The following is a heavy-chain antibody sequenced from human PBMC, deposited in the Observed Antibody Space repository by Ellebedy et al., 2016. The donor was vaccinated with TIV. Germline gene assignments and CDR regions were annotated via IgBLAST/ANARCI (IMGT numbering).Heavy chain of an antibody. J-gene: IGHJ4*02. V-gene: IGHV3-30-3*01. Sequence: GESLKISCAASGFTSSSYSMHWVRQAPGKGLECVAFISNDGNNKYYPDSVKGRFTVYRDNSENTLFLQMNSLRAEDTAVYYCARQAQIHQWFMDYWGQGTLVTVSS. D-gene: IGHD3-22*01. CDR1: GFTSSSYS. CDR3: ARQAQIHQWFMDY. CDR2: ISNDGNNK.